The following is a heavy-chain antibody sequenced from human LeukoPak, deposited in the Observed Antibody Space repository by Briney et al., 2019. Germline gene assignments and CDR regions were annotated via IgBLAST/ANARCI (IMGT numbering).Heavy chain of an antibody. D-gene: IGHD3-10*01. CDR3: YGTSGGRPH. V-gene: IGHV4-39*01. Sequence: SETLSLTCTVSGGSISGGGYYWGWIRQPPGKGLEWIGSISYSGSTNYNPSLKGRVTISEDTSKNQFSLKVNSVTAEDTAVYYCYGTSGGRPHWGQGTLVTVSS. J-gene: IGHJ4*02. CDR2: ISYSGST. CDR1: GGSISGGGYY.